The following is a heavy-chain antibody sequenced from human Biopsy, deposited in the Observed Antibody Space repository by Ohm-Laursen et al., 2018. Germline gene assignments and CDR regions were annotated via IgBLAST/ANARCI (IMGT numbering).Heavy chain of an antibody. D-gene: IGHD2/OR15-2a*01. J-gene: IGHJ4*02. CDR1: GYTFTSYD. Sequence: GASVKVSCKASGYTFTSYDISWARQAPGQGLEWMVWISPYNDKTSYPPKLQDRVTMTADTSTNTAHMELRSLRSDDTAVYYCARVFCTSTTCYGLLDNWGQGTVVTVSS. CDR3: ARVFCTSTTCYGLLDN. CDR2: ISPYNDKT. V-gene: IGHV1-18*01.